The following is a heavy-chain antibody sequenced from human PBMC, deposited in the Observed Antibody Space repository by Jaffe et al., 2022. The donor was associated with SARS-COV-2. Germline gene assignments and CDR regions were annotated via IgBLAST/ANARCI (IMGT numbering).Heavy chain of an antibody. CDR2: INPNSGGT. D-gene: IGHD2-2*01. CDR3: ASLMGEFVVVPAAMDLYYYYGMDV. Sequence: QVQLVQSGAEVKKPGASVKVSCKASGYTFTGYYMHWVRQAPGQGLEWMGWINPNSGGTNYAQKFQGRVTMTRDTSISTAYMELSRLRSDDTAVYYCASLMGEFVVVPAAMDLYYYYGMDVWGQGTTVTVSS. V-gene: IGHV1-2*02. J-gene: IGHJ6*02. CDR1: GYTFTGYY.